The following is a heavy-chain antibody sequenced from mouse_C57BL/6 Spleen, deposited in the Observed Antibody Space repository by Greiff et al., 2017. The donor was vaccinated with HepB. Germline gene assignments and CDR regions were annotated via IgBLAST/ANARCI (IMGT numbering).Heavy chain of an antibody. Sequence: ESGPGLVKPSQSLSLTCSVTGYSITSGYYWNWIRQFPGNKLEWMGYISYDGSNNYNPSLKNRISITRDTSKNQFFLKLNSVTTEDTATYYCARDQLHGRDYFDYWGQGTTLTVSS. CDR2: ISYDGSN. CDR3: ARDQLHGRDYFDY. CDR1: GYSITSGYY. J-gene: IGHJ2*01. D-gene: IGHD4-1*02. V-gene: IGHV3-6*01.